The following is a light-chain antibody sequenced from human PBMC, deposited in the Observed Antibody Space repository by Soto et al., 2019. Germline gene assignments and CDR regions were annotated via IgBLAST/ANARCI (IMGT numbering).Light chain of an antibody. J-gene: IGKJ4*01. Sequence: EIVLTQSPATLSLSPGERATLSCRASQSVSSYLAWYQQKPGQAPRLLIYDASNRATGIPARFSGSGSGTYVTLPISSLEPEDFAVSYGPQSSNWLTFGGGTKVEIK. CDR2: DAS. CDR1: QSVSSY. CDR3: PQSSNWLT. V-gene: IGKV3-11*01.